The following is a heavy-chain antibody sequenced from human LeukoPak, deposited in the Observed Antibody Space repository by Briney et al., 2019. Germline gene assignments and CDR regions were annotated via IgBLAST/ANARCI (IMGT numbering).Heavy chain of an antibody. J-gene: IGHJ4*02. CDR2: INSSSSYI. V-gene: IGHV3-21*01. CDR3: ARDLRLDERITIFGVVIDDY. Sequence: GGSLRLSCAASGFTFSSYSMNWVRQAPGKGLEWVSSINSSSSYIYYADSVKGRVTISRDNAKNSLYLQMNSLRAEDTAVYYCARDLRLDERITIFGVVIDDYWGQGTLVTVSS. CDR1: GFTFSSYS. D-gene: IGHD3-3*01.